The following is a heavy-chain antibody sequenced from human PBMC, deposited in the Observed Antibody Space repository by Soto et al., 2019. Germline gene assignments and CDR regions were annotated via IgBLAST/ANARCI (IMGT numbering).Heavy chain of an antibody. CDR2: IYLTGTT. CDR1: GYAISSGFY. V-gene: IGHV4-38-2*01. CDR3: ARVRRIGMSGSPGDS. D-gene: IGHD3-10*01. J-gene: IGHJ4*02. Sequence: PSETLSLTCDVSGYAISSGFYWAWIRQPPGKRLEWIGNIYLTGTTSYNPSLKTRVTMSVDTSKNQFSLRLSSVTAADTAVFYCARVRRIGMSGSPGDSWGQGTQVTVSS.